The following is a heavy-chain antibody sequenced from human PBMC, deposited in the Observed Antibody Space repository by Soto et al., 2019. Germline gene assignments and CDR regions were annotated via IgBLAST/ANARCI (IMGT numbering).Heavy chain of an antibody. Sequence: EVQLVESGGGLVQPGRSLRLSCAASGFTFDDYAMHWVRQAPVKCLEWFSGISWNSGSIGYADSVKGRFTISRDNAKNSLYLQMNSLRAEDTALYYCAKDLSSSWHHDAFDIWGQGTMVTVSS. V-gene: IGHV3-9*01. D-gene: IGHD6-13*01. CDR2: ISWNSGSI. J-gene: IGHJ3*02. CDR3: AKDLSSSWHHDAFDI. CDR1: GFTFDDYA.